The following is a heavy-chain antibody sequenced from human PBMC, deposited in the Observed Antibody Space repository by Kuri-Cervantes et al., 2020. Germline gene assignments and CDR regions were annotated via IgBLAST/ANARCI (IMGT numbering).Heavy chain of an antibody. Sequence: GSLRLSCATSGFTLSSYSMNWVRQSPGKGLEWIGEVNHSGLTNYNPSLKSRVTISVDTSKNQSSLKLSSVTAADTAVYFCARGETAARRYFDYWGQGILVTVSS. V-gene: IGHV4-34*01. CDR3: ARGETAARRYFDY. CDR1: GFTLSSYS. CDR2: VNHSGLT. J-gene: IGHJ4*02. D-gene: IGHD6-6*01.